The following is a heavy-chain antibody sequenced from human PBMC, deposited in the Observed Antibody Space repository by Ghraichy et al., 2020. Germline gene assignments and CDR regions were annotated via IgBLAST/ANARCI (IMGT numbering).Heavy chain of an antibody. J-gene: IGHJ4*02. D-gene: IGHD3-22*01. CDR1: GFTFSSYD. V-gene: IGHV3-13*01. Sequence: GGSLRLSCAASGFTFSSYDMHWVRQATGKGLEWVSAIGTAGDTYYPGSVKGRFTISRENAKNSLYLQMNSLRAGDTAVYYCARALSVDDSSGYYYDYWGQGTLVTVSS. CDR3: ARALSVDDSSGYYYDY. CDR2: IGTAGDT.